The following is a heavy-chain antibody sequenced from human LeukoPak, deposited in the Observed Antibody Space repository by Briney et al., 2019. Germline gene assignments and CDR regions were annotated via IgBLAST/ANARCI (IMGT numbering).Heavy chain of an antibody. Sequence: PGGSLRLSCAASGFTFSSYGMHWVRQAPGKGLEWVAFIRYDGSNKYYADSVKGRFIISRDNSKNTLYLQMNSLRAEDTAVYYCARESGYPPYFDYWGQGTLVTVSS. CDR1: GFTFSSYG. CDR2: IRYDGSNK. V-gene: IGHV3-30*02. D-gene: IGHD3-3*01. J-gene: IGHJ4*02. CDR3: ARESGYPPYFDY.